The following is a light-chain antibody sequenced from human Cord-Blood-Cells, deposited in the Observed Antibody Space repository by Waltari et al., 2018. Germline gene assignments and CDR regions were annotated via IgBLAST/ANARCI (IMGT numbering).Light chain of an antibody. J-gene: IGLJ3*02. CDR2: EVS. Sequence: QSALTQPASVSGSPGKSITISCTGNSSAVGSYNLVSWYQQHPGKAPKLMIYEVSKRPSGVSNRFSGSKSGNTASLTISGLQAEDEADYYCCSYAGSSTLVFGGGTKLTVL. V-gene: IGLV2-23*02. CDR3: CSYAGSSTLV. CDR1: SSAVGSYNL.